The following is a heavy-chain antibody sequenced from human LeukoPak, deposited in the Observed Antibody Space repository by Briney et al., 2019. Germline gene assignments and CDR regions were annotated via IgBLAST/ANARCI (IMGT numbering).Heavy chain of an antibody. CDR2: IDPSDSYT. CDR1: GYNSTNYW. CDR3: ARLRDGSIDY. V-gene: IGHV5-10-1*01. Sequence: GESLKISCKGSGYNSTNYWISWVRQMPGKGLEWMGRIDPSDSYTNYSPSFQGHVTISADKSISTAYLQWSSLRASDTALYYCARLRDGSIDYWGQGTLVTVSS. J-gene: IGHJ4*02.